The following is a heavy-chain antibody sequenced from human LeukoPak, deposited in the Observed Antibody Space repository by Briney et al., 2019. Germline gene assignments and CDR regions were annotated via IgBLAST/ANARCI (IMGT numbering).Heavy chain of an antibody. V-gene: IGHV4-61*02. J-gene: IGHJ4*02. CDR1: GGSISSGSYY. CDR2: IYTSGST. D-gene: IGHD3-22*01. Sequence: SETLSLTCTVSGGSISSGSYYWSWIRQPAGKGLEWIGRIYTSGSTNYNPSLKSRVTISVDTSKNQFSLKLSSVTAADTAVYYCAREEATYYYDSSGFGDWGQGTLVTVSS. CDR3: AREEATYYYDSSGFGD.